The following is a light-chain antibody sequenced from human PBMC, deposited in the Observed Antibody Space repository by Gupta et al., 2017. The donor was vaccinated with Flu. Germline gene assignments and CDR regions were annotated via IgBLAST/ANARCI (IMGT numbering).Light chain of an antibody. CDR1: SSNIGSNA. Sequence: QSVLAQPPSASATPGQRVTISCSGSSSNIGSNAVNWYQQVPGTAPKLLIYGNSQRPSGVPDRFSGSKSGTSASLTISGLQSDDEADYYCAAWDDSLNGHYVFGTGTKVTAL. J-gene: IGLJ1*01. CDR2: GNS. V-gene: IGLV1-44*01. CDR3: AAWDDSLNGHYV.